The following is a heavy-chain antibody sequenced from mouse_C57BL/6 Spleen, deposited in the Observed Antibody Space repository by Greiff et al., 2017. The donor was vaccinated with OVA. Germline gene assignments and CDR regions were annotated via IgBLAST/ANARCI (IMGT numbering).Heavy chain of an antibody. Sequence: EVKLVESGGGLVQPKGSLKLSCAASGFSFNTYAMNWVRQAPGKGLEWVARIRSKSNNYATYYADSVKDRFTISRDDSESMLYLKMNKLKTEDTAMYYCVSHFYAMDYWGQGTSVTVSS. J-gene: IGHJ4*01. CDR2: IRSKSNNYAT. V-gene: IGHV10-1*01. CDR3: VSHFYAMDY. CDR1: GFSFNTYA.